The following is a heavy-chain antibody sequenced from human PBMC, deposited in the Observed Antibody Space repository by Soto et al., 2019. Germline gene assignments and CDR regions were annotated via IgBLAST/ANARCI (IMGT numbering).Heavy chain of an antibody. D-gene: IGHD1-26*01. CDR1: GGTFSSYA. J-gene: IGHJ6*02. V-gene: IGHV1-69*01. CDR3: ARDAEGGRSRVGMDV. Sequence: QVQLVQSGAEVKKPGSSVKVSCKASGGTFSSYAISWVRQAPGQGLEWMGGIIPIFGTANYAQKFQGRVTITADESTRTADMGLGSLRSEDTAAYYCARDAEGGRSRVGMDVWGQGTTVTVSS. CDR2: IIPIFGTA.